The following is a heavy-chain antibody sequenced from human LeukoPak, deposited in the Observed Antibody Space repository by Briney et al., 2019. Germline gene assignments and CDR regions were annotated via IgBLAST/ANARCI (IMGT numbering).Heavy chain of an antibody. V-gene: IGHV1-69*13. CDR3: ARGDFWSGYRGYYYYYGMDV. CDR2: IIPIFGTA. J-gene: IGHJ6*02. CDR1: GGTFSSYA. Sequence: SVKVSCKASGGTFSSYAISWVRQAPGQGLEWMGGIIPIFGTANYAQKFQGRVTITADESTSTAYMELSSLRSEDTAVYYCARGDFWSGYRGYYYYYGMDVWGQGTTVTVSS. D-gene: IGHD3-3*01.